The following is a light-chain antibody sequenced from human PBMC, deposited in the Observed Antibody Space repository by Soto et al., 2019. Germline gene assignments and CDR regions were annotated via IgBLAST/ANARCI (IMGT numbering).Light chain of an antibody. CDR3: QQANSFPLT. V-gene: IGKV1-12*01. Sequence: DIQMTQSPSSVSASVGDRVTITCRASEGSSSWLAWYQQRPGKATKLLIYAASSLQSGVPSRFSGSGSGTDFTLTISSLQPEDFATYYCQQANSFPLTFGGGTKVDIK. CDR1: EGSSSW. CDR2: AAS. J-gene: IGKJ4*01.